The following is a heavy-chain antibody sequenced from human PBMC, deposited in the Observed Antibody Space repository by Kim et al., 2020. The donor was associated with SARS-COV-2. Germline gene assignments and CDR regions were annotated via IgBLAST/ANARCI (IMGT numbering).Heavy chain of an antibody. CDR2: ISSSSSYI. CDR3: ARDPRIQLWLQRGKTRYYYGMDV. Sequence: GGSLRLSCAASGFTFSSYSMNWVRQAPGKGLEWVSSISSSSSYIYYADSVKGRFTISRDNAKNSLYLQMNSLRAEDTAVYYCARDPRIQLWLQRGKTRYYYGMDVWGQGTTVTVSS. CDR1: GFTFSSYS. V-gene: IGHV3-21*01. J-gene: IGHJ6*02. D-gene: IGHD5-18*01.